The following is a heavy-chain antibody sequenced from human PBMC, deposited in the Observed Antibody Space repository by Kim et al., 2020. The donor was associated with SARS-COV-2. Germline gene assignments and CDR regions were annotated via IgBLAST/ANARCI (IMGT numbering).Heavy chain of an antibody. D-gene: IGHD4-17*01. CDR2: IYHSGST. V-gene: IGHV4-38-2*02. CDR1: GYSISSGYY. J-gene: IGHJ5*02. Sequence: SETLSLTCTVSGYSISSGYYWGWIRQPPGKGLEWIGSIYHSGSTYYNPSLKSRVTISVDTSKNQFSLKLSSVTAADTAVYYCATMTTGTTRSARGFDPWG. CDR3: ATMTTGTTRSARGFDP.